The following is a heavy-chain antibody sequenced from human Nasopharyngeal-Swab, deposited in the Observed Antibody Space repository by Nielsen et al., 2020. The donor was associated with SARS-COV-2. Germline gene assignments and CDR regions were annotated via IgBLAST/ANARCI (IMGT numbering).Heavy chain of an antibody. V-gene: IGHV3-23*01. Sequence: GGSLTLSCAASGFTFNNYAMSWVRRAAGKGLEWVSTVSGSGGTTKYADSVKGRFTISRDNSKNMLYLQLNSLGAEDTAVYFCARSLVAAPGYYYYYMDVWGKGTTVTVSS. J-gene: IGHJ6*03. D-gene: IGHD2-2*01. CDR3: ARSLVAAPGYYYYYMDV. CDR1: GFTFNNYA. CDR2: VSGSGGTT.